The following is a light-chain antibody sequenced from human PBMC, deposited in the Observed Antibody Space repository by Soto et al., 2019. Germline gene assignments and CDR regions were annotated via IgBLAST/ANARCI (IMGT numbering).Light chain of an antibody. J-gene: IGKJ2*01. CDR3: QLYGGSPLYT. Sequence: EIVLTQSPGTLSLSPGERATLSCRASQSVRSSFLAWYQQKPGQAPRLLIYGASSRATGIPDRFSGSGSGTDFTLTISRLEPEDFAVYYCQLYGGSPLYTFGQGTKLEIK. V-gene: IGKV3-20*01. CDR1: QSVRSSF. CDR2: GAS.